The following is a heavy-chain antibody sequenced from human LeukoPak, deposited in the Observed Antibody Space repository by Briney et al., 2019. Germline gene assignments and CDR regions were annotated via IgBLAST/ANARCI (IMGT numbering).Heavy chain of an antibody. Sequence: SETLSLTCTVSGGSISSTSYFWGWIRQPPGKGLEWIGSIYYRGDTYYNPSLKSRVTISVDTSKNHFSLKLSSVTAADTAVYYCARYLNYADYTAAFDIWGQGTMAAVSS. CDR1: GGSISSTSYF. J-gene: IGHJ3*02. V-gene: IGHV4-39*02. D-gene: IGHD4-17*01. CDR3: ARYLNYADYTAAFDI. CDR2: IYYRGDT.